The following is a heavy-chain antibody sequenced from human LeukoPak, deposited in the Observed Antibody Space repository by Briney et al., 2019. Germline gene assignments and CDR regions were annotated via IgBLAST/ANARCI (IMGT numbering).Heavy chain of an antibody. D-gene: IGHD3-22*01. CDR2: IYYSGST. CDR3: ARGRSITTSFNFDY. J-gene: IGHJ4*02. V-gene: IGHV4-31*03. CDR1: GGSISSGGYY. Sequence: PAETLSLTCTLSGGSISSGGYYWPWIRQHPGKGLEWIGYIYYSGSTYYNPSLKSRVTISVDTSKNQFSLKLSSVTAADTAVYYCARGRSITTSFNFDYWGQGTLVTVSS.